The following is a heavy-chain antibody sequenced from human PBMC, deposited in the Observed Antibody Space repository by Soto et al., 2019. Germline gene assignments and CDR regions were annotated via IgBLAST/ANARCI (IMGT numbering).Heavy chain of an antibody. Sequence: PGESLKISCKGSGYSFTSYWIGWVRQMPGKGLEWMGIIYPGDSDTRYSPYFQGQVTISADKSISTAYLPWSSLKASDTALYYCARPSARHYYFFGMDVWGDGTTVTV. CDR3: ARPSARHYYFFGMDV. D-gene: IGHD6-6*01. CDR1: GYSFTSYW. J-gene: IGHJ6*02. CDR2: IYPGDSDT. V-gene: IGHV5-51*01.